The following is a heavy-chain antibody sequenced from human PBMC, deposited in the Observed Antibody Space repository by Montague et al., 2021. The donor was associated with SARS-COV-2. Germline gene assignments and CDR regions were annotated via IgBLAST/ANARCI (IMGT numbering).Heavy chain of an antibody. CDR3: ARGPSDTYYYNGMDV. Sequence: PALAKPSQTLTLTCTFSGSSLSTSGMRMTWIRQPPGKALEWLARIDWDGDKYYNTSLKSRLTISKDTSKNLVVLTMTNMDPVDTATYYCARGPSDTYYYNGMDVWGRGTTVTVSS. V-gene: IGHV2-70*04. CDR2: IDWDGDK. J-gene: IGHJ6*02. CDR1: GSSLSTSGMR.